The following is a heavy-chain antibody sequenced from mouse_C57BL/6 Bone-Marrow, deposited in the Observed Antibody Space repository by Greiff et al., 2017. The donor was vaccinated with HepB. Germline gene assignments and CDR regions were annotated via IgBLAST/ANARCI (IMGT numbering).Heavy chain of an antibody. D-gene: IGHD1-1*01. J-gene: IGHJ1*03. CDR2: INSDGGST. Sequence: EVMLVESGGGLVQPGESLKLSCESNEYEFPSHDMSWVRKTPEKRLELVAAINSDGGSTYYPDPMERRFIISRDNTKKTLYLQMSSLRSEDTALYYCARHYYGVEGGYFDVWGTGTTVTVSS. CDR3: ARHYYGVEGGYFDV. CDR1: EYEFPSHD. V-gene: IGHV5-2*01.